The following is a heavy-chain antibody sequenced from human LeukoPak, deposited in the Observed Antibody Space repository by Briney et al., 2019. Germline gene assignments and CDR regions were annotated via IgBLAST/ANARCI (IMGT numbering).Heavy chain of an antibody. CDR3: ARDFYDSSGYYYSRIDP. Sequence: SETLSLTCTVSGGSISSGGYYWSWIRQLPGKGLEWIGFIYHSGNAYYNPSLKSRVTISVDTSKNQFSLKLSSVTAADTAVYYCARDFYDSSGYYYSRIDPWGQGTLVTVSS. J-gene: IGHJ5*02. CDR1: GGSISSGGYY. V-gene: IGHV4-31*03. D-gene: IGHD3-22*01. CDR2: IYHSGNA.